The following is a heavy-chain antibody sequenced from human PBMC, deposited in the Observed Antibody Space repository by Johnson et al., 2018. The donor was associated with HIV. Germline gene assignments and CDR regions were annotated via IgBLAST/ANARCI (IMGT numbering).Heavy chain of an antibody. CDR1: GFTFSNYG. J-gene: IGHJ2*01. CDR3: AKVLGEMAFLLPRFPSASFL. V-gene: IGHV3-33*06. CDR2: IWFDGSNK. Sequence: QVQLVESGGGVVQPGRSLRLSCAASGFTFSNYGMHWVRQAPGKGLEWVAVIWFDGSNKYYADSVKGRFTISRDNSKNTLYLQMNSLRAEDTAVYYCAKVLGEMAFLLPRFPSASFLW. D-gene: IGHD5-24*01.